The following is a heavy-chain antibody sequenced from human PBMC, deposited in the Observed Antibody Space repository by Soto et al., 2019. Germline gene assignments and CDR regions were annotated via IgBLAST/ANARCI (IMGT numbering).Heavy chain of an antibody. D-gene: IGHD2-21*01. J-gene: IGHJ4*02. CDR1: GGSISSGGYF. Sequence: SETLSLTCTVSGGSISSGGYFWNWLRQHPGKGLEWIGFIYHSGSTFYSTSLQSRVSVSVDTSKNQFSLKLSSVTPADTAVYYCAREGYAHFGDDGPFDLFYFDNWGPGTLVTVSS. CDR2: IYHSGST. CDR3: AREGYAHFGDDGPFDLFYFDN. V-gene: IGHV4-31*03.